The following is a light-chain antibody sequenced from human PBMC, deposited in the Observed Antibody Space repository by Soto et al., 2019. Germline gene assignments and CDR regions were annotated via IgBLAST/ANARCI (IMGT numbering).Light chain of an antibody. V-gene: IGKV1-12*01. J-gene: IGKJ4*01. CDR1: QDISSW. Sequence: DIQMTQSPSSVSASVVARFTITFLASQDISSWLAWYQQKPGTAPKLLIYAASNLQSGVPSRFSGSGSGTEFTLTISSLQPEDLATYYCQQANSFPLTFGGGTKV. CDR2: AAS. CDR3: QQANSFPLT.